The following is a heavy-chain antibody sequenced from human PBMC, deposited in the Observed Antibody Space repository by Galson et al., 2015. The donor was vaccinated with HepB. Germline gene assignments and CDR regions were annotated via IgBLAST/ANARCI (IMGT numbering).Heavy chain of an antibody. V-gene: IGHV3-30*18. Sequence: SLRLSCAASGFTFSSYGMHWVRQAPGKGLEWVAVISYDGSNKYYADSVKGRFTISRDNSKNTLYLQMNSLRAEDTAVYYCAKDHSVLMVYAMDWFDYWGQGTLVTVSS. CDR1: GFTFSSYG. CDR2: ISYDGSNK. D-gene: IGHD2-8*01. J-gene: IGHJ4*02. CDR3: AKDHSVLMVYAMDWFDY.